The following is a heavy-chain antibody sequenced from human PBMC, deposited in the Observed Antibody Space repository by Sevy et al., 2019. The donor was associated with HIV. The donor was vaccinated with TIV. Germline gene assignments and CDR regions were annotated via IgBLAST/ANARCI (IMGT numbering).Heavy chain of an antibody. V-gene: IGHV3-23*01. J-gene: IGHJ4*02. CDR1: GFTFSSYA. Sequence: GGSLRLSCAASGFTFSSYAMSWVRQAPGKGLEWVSAISGSGGSTYYADSVKGRFTISRDNSKNTLYLQMNSLRAEDTAVYYCAKSGGLDTAMVRYYFDYWGQGTLVTVS. CDR2: ISGSGGST. CDR3: AKSGGLDTAMVRYYFDY. D-gene: IGHD5-18*01.